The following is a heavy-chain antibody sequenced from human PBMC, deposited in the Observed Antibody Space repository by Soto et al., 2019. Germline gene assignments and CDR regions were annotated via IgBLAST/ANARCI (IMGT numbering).Heavy chain of an antibody. V-gene: IGHV1-69*01. CDR3: ARSMARGLSQYNWSDP. CDR2: IIPTFGTV. D-gene: IGHD3-10*01. J-gene: IGHJ5*02. Sequence: QVQLVQSGAEVKKPGSSVKVSCQASGGTFSSYAITWVRQAPGQGLEWMGGIIPTFGTVNYAQKFRGRVTITADDSTSTAYMELSSLTSKDTAVYYCARSMARGLSQYNWSDPWGQGTLVTVSS. CDR1: GGTFSSYA.